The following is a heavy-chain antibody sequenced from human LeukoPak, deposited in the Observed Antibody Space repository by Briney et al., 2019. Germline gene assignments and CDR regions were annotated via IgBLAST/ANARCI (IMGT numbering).Heavy chain of an antibody. Sequence: AGGSLRLSCAASGFTFSSYAMSWVRQAPGKGLEWVSAISGSGGSTYYADSVKGRFTISRDNPKNTLYLQMNSLRAEDTALYYFAKGTWMLAFDIWGQGTMVTVSS. CDR1: GFTFSSYA. CDR2: ISGSGGST. J-gene: IGHJ3*02. D-gene: IGHD2-8*01. V-gene: IGHV3-23*01. CDR3: AKGTWMLAFDI.